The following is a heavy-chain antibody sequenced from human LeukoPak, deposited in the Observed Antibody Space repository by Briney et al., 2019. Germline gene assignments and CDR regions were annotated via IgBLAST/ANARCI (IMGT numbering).Heavy chain of an antibody. V-gene: IGHV4-34*01. D-gene: IGHD3-3*01. CDR1: GGSFSGYY. CDR2: INHSGST. Sequence: SETLSLTCAVYGGSFSGYYWSWIRQPPGKGLEWIGEINHSGSTNYNPSLKSRVTISVDTSKNQFSLKLSSVTAADTAVYYCARATLYYDFWSGVSRYWYFDLWGRGTLVTVSS. CDR3: ARATLYYDFWSGVSRYWYFDL. J-gene: IGHJ2*01.